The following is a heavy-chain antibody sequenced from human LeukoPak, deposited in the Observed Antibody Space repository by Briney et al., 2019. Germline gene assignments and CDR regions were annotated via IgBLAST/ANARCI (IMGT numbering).Heavy chain of an antibody. CDR1: GFTFSSYW. CDR3: ARETESFDY. Sequence: GGSLRLSCAASGFTFSSYWMHWVRQAPGKGLVWVSHNNSDGSITNYADSVKGRFTISRDNAKNTLYLQMNSLRAEDTAVYYCARETESFDYWGQGTLVTVSS. J-gene: IGHJ4*02. V-gene: IGHV3-74*01. CDR2: NNSDGSIT.